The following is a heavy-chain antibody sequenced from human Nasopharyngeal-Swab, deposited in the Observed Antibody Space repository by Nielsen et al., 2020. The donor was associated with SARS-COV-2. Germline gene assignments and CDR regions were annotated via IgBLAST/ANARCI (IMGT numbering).Heavy chain of an antibody. D-gene: IGHD3-22*01. CDR1: GYTFTGYY. CDR2: INPNSGGT. V-gene: IGHV1-2*06. J-gene: IGHJ3*02. Sequence: ASVKVSCKASGYTFTGYYMHWVRQAPGQGLEWMGRINPNSGGTNYAQKFQGRVTMTRDTSISTAYMELSRLRSEDTAVYYCARDATMIVVGDDAFDIWGQGKIVTVSS. CDR3: ARDATMIVVGDDAFDI.